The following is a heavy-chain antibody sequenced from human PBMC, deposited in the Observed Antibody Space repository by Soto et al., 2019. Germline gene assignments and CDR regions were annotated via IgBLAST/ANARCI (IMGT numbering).Heavy chain of an antibody. CDR3: AKDSENSITGTRSYWYFDL. J-gene: IGHJ2*01. CDR1: GFTFSSYA. CDR2: ISGSGGST. D-gene: IGHD1-7*01. Sequence: EVQLLESGGGLVQPGGSLRLSCAASGFTFSSYAMSWVRQAPGKGLEWVSGISGSGGSTYYADSVKGRFTISRDNSKNTPYLQMNNMSAEDTAVYYCAKDSENSITGTRSYWYFDLWGRGTLVTVSS. V-gene: IGHV3-23*01.